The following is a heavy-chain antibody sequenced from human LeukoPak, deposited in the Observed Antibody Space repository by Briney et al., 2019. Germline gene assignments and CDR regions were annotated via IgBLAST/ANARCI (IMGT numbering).Heavy chain of an antibody. V-gene: IGHV3-30-3*01. J-gene: IGHJ4*02. Sequence: GGSLRLSCAASGFTFSSYAMHWVRQAPGKGLEWVAVISYDGSNKYYADSVKGRFTISRDNAKNSLYLQMNSLRAEDTAVYYCARIYWSGSPQAYYFDYWGQGTLATVSS. D-gene: IGHD3-10*01. CDR2: ISYDGSNK. CDR1: GFTFSSYA. CDR3: ARIYWSGSPQAYYFDY.